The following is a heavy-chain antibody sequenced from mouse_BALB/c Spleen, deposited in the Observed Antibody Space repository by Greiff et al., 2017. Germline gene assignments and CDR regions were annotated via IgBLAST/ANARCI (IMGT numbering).Heavy chain of an antibody. D-gene: IGHD1-1*01. CDR2: INPDSSTI. V-gene: IGHV4-1*02. CDR3: ARPIYYYGSSAWFAY. Sequence: EVKLQESGGGLVQPGGSLKLSCAASGFDFSRYWMSWVRQAPGKGLEWIGEINPDSSTINYTPSLKDKFIISRDNAKNTLYLQMSKVRSEDTALYYCARPIYYYGSSAWFAYWGQGTLVTVSA. J-gene: IGHJ3*01. CDR1: GFDFSRYW.